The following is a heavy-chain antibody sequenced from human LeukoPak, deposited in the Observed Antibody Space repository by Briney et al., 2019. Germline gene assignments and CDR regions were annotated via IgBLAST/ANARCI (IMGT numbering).Heavy chain of an antibody. Sequence: GGSLRLSCAASGFTFSNYWMSWVRQAPGKGLEWVANIKHDGSEESYVDSVKGRFAISRDNAKNSLYLQMSSLTAEDTAVYYCARKAGGDFWTGYYDYWGQGTLVTVSS. CDR3: ARKAGGDFWTGYYDY. D-gene: IGHD3/OR15-3a*01. V-gene: IGHV3-7*01. CDR1: GFTFSNYW. J-gene: IGHJ4*02. CDR2: IKHDGSEE.